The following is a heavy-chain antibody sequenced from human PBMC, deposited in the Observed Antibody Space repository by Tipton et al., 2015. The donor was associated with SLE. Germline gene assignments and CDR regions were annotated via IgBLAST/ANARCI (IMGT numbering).Heavy chain of an antibody. CDR2: IYTSGST. J-gene: IGHJ5*02. CDR1: GGSISSYY. CDR3: ARLEDSSGYYDTWFDP. V-gene: IGHV4-4*09. D-gene: IGHD3-22*01. Sequence: TLSLTCTVSGGSISSYYWSWIRQPPGKGLEWIGYIYTSGSTDYNPSLKSRVTIPVDTSKNQFSLKLSSVTAADTAVYYCARLEDSSGYYDTWFDPWGQGTLVTVSS.